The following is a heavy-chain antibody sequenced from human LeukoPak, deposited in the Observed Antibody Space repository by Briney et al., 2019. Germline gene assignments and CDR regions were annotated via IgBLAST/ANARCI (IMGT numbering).Heavy chain of an antibody. CDR3: ARYYYDSSGVGDCFDP. D-gene: IGHD3-22*01. J-gene: IGHJ5*02. Sequence: GASVKVSCKASVYTFTSYYMYWVRQAPGQGLEWMGIINPSGGSTSYAQKFQGRVTMTRDTSTSTVYMELSSLRSEDTAVYYCARYYYDSSGVGDCFDPWGQGTLVTVSS. CDR1: VYTFTSYY. CDR2: INPSGGST. V-gene: IGHV1-46*01.